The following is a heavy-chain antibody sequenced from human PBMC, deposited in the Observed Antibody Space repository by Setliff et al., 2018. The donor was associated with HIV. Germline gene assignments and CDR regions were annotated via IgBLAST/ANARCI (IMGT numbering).Heavy chain of an antibody. V-gene: IGHV1-69*05. J-gene: IGHJ4*02. CDR1: GGTFSSYA. CDR3: SYYDSSGSDRNFDY. Sequence: SVKVSCKASGGTFSSYAISWVRQAPGQGLEWMGGIIPIFGTANYAQKFQGRVTITTGESTSTAYMELSSLRSEDTAVYYCSYYDSSGSDRNFDYWGQGTQVTVSS. D-gene: IGHD3-22*01. CDR2: IIPIFGTA.